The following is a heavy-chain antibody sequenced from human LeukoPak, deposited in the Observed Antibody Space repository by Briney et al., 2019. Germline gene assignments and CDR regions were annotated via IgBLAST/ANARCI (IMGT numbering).Heavy chain of an antibody. Sequence: SPGGSLRLSCAASGFTFSDYYMSWIRQAPGKGLEWLSYTSYTGETIYYEDSVKGRFTFSRDNAKNSLYLQMNSLRAEDAAVYYCARDAGGIAARPGHYHYIDVWGKGTTVSVSS. CDR2: TSYTGETI. CDR3: ARDAGGIAARPGHYHYIDV. D-gene: IGHD6-6*01. CDR1: GFTFSDYY. V-gene: IGHV3-11*04. J-gene: IGHJ6*03.